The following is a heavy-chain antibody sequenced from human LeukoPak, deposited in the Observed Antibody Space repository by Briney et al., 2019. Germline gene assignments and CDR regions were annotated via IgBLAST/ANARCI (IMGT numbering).Heavy chain of an antibody. Sequence: GGSLRLSCAASGFTFSSNGMHWVRQAPGKGLEWVAVISYDGSNKYYADSVKGRFTISRDNSKNTLYLQMNSLRAEDTAVYYCAKLGVAVAGTMPVDYWGQGTLVTVSS. J-gene: IGHJ4*02. CDR3: AKLGVAVAGTMPVDY. CDR2: ISYDGSNK. V-gene: IGHV3-30*18. D-gene: IGHD6-19*01. CDR1: GFTFSSNG.